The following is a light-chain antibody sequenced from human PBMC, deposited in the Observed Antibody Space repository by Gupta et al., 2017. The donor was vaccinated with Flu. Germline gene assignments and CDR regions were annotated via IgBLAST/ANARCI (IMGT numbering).Light chain of an antibody. CDR1: SSDVGSYNL. CDR2: EGS. V-gene: IGLV2-23*01. Sequence: QSALTQPASVSVSPGQSLTLSCTGTSSDVGSYNLVSWYQQHPGKDPKLMIYEGSKRPSGVSNRFSGSKSGNTASLTISGLQAEDEADYYCGSDAGSSIVVFGGGTKLTVL. J-gene: IGLJ2*01. CDR3: GSDAGSSIVV.